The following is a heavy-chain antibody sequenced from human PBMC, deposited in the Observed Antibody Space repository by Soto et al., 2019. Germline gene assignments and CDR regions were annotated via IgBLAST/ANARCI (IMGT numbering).Heavy chain of an antibody. Sequence: GGSLRLSCAASGFTFSDYYMSWIRQAPGKGLEWVSYISSSGSTIYYADSVKGRFTISRDNAKNSLYLQMNSLRAEETEVYYCERELSGYSSDYCGQGTLVPVSS. J-gene: IGHJ4*02. D-gene: IGHD5-12*01. CDR1: GFTFSDYY. V-gene: IGHV3-11*01. CDR2: ISSSGSTI. CDR3: ERELSGYSSDY.